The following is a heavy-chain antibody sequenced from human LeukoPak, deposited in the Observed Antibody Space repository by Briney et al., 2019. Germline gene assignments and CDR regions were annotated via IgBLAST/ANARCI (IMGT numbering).Heavy chain of an antibody. CDR2: IIPIFGTA. D-gene: IGHD6-13*01. CDR3: AREAAAAGTQWFDP. V-gene: IGHV1-69*06. CDR1: GGTFSSYA. Sequence: ASVKVSCKASGGTFSSYAISWVRQAPGQGLEWMGGIIPIFGTANYAQKFQGRVTITADKSTSTAYMELSSLRSEVTAVYYCAREAAAAGTQWFDPWGQGTLVTVSS. J-gene: IGHJ5*02.